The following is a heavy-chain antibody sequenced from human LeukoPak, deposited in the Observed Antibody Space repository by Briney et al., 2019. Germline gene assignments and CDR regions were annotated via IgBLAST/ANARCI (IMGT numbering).Heavy chain of an antibody. CDR3: ATSRRELLPFAY. Sequence: GESLKISCKGFGYSFTSYWIGWVRQMPGKGLEWMGIINPDDSDTRYSPSFQGQVTISADKSISTAYLQWSSLKASDTAMYYCATSRRELLPFAYWGQGTLVTVSS. V-gene: IGHV5-51*01. J-gene: IGHJ4*02. CDR1: GYSFTSYW. D-gene: IGHD1-26*01. CDR2: INPDDSDT.